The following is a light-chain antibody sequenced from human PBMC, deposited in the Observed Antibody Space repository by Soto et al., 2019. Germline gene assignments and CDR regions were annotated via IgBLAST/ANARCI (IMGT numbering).Light chain of an antibody. Sequence: QSVLTQPPSASGTPGQRVTISCSGSSSNIRSNYVFWYQHLPGTAPKLLIYRNNQRPSGVPDRFSGSKSGTSASLAISGLRSEDETDHYCPAWDDSLSGVVFGGGTKLTVL. CDR3: PAWDDSLSGVV. CDR2: RNN. CDR1: SSNIRSNY. J-gene: IGLJ2*01. V-gene: IGLV1-47*01.